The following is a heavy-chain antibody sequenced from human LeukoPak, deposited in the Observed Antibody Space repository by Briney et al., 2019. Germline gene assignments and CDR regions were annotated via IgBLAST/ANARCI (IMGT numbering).Heavy chain of an antibody. CDR1: GYTFTGYY. Sequence: ASVKVSCKASGYTFTGYYMHWVRQAPGQGLEWMGWINPNSGGTNYAQKFQGRVTMTRDTSISTAYMELSRLRSDDTAVYYCARDLRMRIMITFGGVIVNDAFDIWGQGTMVTVSS. CDR3: ARDLRMRIMITFGGVIVNDAFDI. D-gene: IGHD3-16*02. V-gene: IGHV1-2*02. J-gene: IGHJ3*02. CDR2: INPNSGGT.